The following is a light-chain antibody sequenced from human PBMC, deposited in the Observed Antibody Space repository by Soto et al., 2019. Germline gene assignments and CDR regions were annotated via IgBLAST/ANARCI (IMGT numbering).Light chain of an antibody. J-gene: IGKJ4*01. CDR1: QAVPNN. CDR3: QQVKTYPRT. Sequence: DIHLTQSPSFLSASVGDRVTITCRPSQAVPNNMAWYQQKPGKPPKLLIYEESTLHSGVPSRFSGRKSGTQFTLTFDTLQPEDFSTYCCQQVKTYPRTFGGGTKLEIK. CDR2: EES. V-gene: IGKV1-9*01.